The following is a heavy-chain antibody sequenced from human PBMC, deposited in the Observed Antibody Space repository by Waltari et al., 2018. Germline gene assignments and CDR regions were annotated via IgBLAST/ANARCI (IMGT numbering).Heavy chain of an antibody. V-gene: IGHV5-51*01. CDR1: GYTFANYW. Sequence: EVQLMQSGAELKKPGESLKIPCKVSGYTFANYWIGWVRQLPGKGLEWLGILSPSDFNNRYSPSFEGQVTISVDKSINTAYLHWASLEASDTAIYYCARRRSVTGAPFDSWGQGTLVTVSS. CDR3: ARRRSVTGAPFDS. D-gene: IGHD1-26*01. CDR2: LSPSDFNN. J-gene: IGHJ4*01.